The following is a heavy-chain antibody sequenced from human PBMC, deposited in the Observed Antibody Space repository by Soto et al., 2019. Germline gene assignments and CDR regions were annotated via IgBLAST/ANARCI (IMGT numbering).Heavy chain of an antibody. Sequence: SEPLSLTCTVSGGSFSSYDWTWIRQSPGKGLEWIGYIYYSGSTDYNPSLRGRLAISIDTSKNQFSLRLNSMTAADTAVYYCAGRDCSGTNCYYLDYYYMDVWGKGTTVTVSS. CDR1: GGSFSSYD. J-gene: IGHJ6*03. CDR3: AGRDCSGTNCYYLDYYYMDV. V-gene: IGHV4-59*08. CDR2: IYYSGST. D-gene: IGHD2-2*01.